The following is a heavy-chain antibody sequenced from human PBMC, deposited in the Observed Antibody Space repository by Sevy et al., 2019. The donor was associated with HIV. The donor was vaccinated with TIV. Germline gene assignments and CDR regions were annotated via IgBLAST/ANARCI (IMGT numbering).Heavy chain of an antibody. Sequence: GGSLRLSCAASGFSFDDYGMNWVRQAPGKGLEWVAGINWNSAIISYTASVKGRFTMSRHNVQNSMSLQMDTLRAEYTAFYYCARAGGYYDSLTASLSIHFDNWGQGTLVTVSS. D-gene: IGHD3-9*01. CDR2: INWNSAII. V-gene: IGHV3-20*04. CDR1: GFSFDDYG. CDR3: ARAGGYYDSLTASLSIHFDN. J-gene: IGHJ4*02.